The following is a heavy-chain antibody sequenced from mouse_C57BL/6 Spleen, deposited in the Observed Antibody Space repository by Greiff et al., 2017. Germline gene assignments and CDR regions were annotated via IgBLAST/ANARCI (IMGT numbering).Heavy chain of an antibody. Sequence: LKESGAELVRPGSSVTLSCKDSYFAFMASAMHWVKQRPGHGLEWIGSFTMYSDATEYSENFKGKATLTANTSSSTAYMELSSLTSEDSAVYYCARSGTVVAPYAMDYWGQGTSVTVSS. CDR1: YFAFMASA. J-gene: IGHJ4*01. CDR3: ARSGTVVAPYAMDY. D-gene: IGHD1-1*01. CDR2: FTMYSDAT. V-gene: IGHV1-49*01.